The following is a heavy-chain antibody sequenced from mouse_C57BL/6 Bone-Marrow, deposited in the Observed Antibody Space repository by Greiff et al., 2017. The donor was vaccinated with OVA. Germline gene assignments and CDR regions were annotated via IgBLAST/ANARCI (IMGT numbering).Heavy chain of an antibody. CDR3: AHYGSRLYLHY. Sequence: VQLQQSGAELVRPGTSVKLSCKASGYTFTNYWMHWVKQRPGQGLEWIGVIAPSDSYINYNQKFKGRATLNVDTSSSTAYMHLSSLTSEDSAVYYCAHYGSRLYLHYWGQGTSLTVSS. D-gene: IGHD1-1*01. CDR1: GYTFTNYW. J-gene: IGHJ2*02. V-gene: IGHV1-59*01. CDR2: IAPSDSYI.